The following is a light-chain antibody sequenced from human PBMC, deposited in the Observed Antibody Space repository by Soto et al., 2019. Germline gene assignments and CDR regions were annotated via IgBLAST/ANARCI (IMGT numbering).Light chain of an antibody. J-gene: IGKJ1*01. Sequence: DIQMTQSPSSVSASVGDRVTITCRASQDLDNWLAWYQQKPGKAPKLLIYAASTLQSGVPSRFSGSGSGTDFTFTISSLQPEDFATYYCQQGSSFPWTFGQGTKVEIK. CDR1: QDLDNW. CDR3: QQGSSFPWT. V-gene: IGKV1-12*01. CDR2: AAS.